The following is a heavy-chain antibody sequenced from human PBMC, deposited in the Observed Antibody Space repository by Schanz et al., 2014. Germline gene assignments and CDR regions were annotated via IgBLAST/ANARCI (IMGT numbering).Heavy chain of an antibody. CDR2: IKGDSSVK. J-gene: IGHJ4*02. D-gene: IGHD5-12*01. V-gene: IGHV3-7*03. Sequence: EVQLVESGGALVQPGGSLRLSCSASGFTFSDNWMSWVRQAPGKGLEWVANIKGDSSVKAYVDSVRGRFTLSRDNVKNSVYLQMNSLRVEDTAVYYCARDPNSVNELDYWGQGTLVTVSS. CDR1: GFTFSDNW. CDR3: ARDPNSVNELDY.